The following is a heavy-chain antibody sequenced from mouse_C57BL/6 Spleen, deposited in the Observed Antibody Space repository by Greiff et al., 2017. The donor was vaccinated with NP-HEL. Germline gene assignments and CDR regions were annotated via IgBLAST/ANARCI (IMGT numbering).Heavy chain of an antibody. D-gene: IGHD2-2*01. CDR3: ARGGYEDAMDY. CDR1: GYFITSGYY. J-gene: IGHJ4*01. V-gene: IGHV3-6*01. Sequence: EVKLMESGPGLVKPSQSLSLTCSVTGYFITSGYYWNWIRQFPGNKLEWMGYISYDGSNNYNPSLKNRISITRDTSKNQFFLKLNSVTTEDTATYYCARGGYEDAMDYWGQGTSVTVSS. CDR2: ISYDGSN.